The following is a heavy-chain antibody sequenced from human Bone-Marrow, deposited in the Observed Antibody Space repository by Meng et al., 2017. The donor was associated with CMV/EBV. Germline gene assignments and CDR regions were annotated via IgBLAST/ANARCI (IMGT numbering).Heavy chain of an antibody. D-gene: IGHD2-2*02. Sequence: SETLSLTCTVSGGSISSSSYYWGWIRQPPGKGLEWIGSIYYSGSTYYNPSLKSRVTISVDTSKNQFSLKLSSVTAADTAVYYCARGRLSLGYCSSTSCYKRYAFAIWGQGQMVNV. V-gene: IGHV4-39*07. CDR1: GGSISSSSYY. CDR3: ARGRLSLGYCSSTSCYKRYAFAI. J-gene: IGHJ3*02. CDR2: IYYSGST.